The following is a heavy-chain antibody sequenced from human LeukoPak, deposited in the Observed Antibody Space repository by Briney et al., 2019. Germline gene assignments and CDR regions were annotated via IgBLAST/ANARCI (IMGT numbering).Heavy chain of an antibody. Sequence: SETLSLTCAVYGGSFSGYYWSWIRQPPGKGLEWIGEINHSGSTNYNPSLKSRVTISVDTSKNQFSLKLSSVTAADTAVYYCARGRWQQLVIPFDYWGQGTLVTVSS. V-gene: IGHV4-34*01. CDR3: ARGRWQQLVIPFDY. J-gene: IGHJ4*02. D-gene: IGHD6-13*01. CDR1: GGSFSGYY. CDR2: INHSGST.